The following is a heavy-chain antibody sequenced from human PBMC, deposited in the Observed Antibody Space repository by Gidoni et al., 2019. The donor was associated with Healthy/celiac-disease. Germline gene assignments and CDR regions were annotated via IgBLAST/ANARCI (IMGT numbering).Heavy chain of an antibody. D-gene: IGHD6-13*01. CDR2: IYYSGST. CDR3: ARDPRIAAAGTDRDYYYGMDV. V-gene: IGHV4-59*01. CDR1: GRSISSYY. J-gene: IGHJ6*02. Sequence: QVQLQESGPGLVKPSETLSLTCTVSGRSISSYYWSWIRQPPGKGLEWIGYIYYSGSTNYNPSLKSRVTISVDTSKNQFSLKLSSVTAADTAVYYCARDPRIAAAGTDRDYYYGMDVWGQGTTVTVSS.